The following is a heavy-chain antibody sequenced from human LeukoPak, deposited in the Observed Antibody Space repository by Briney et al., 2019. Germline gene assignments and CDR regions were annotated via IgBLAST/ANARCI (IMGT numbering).Heavy chain of an antibody. D-gene: IGHD2-21*02. CDR1: GYRFISHY. V-gene: IGHV1-2*02. Sequence: GASVKVSCKASGYRFISHYIHWVRQAPGQGPEWLGWMHAGNGNTRYPEKFEGRVTMTRDTSSNTAYMDLTSLRSDDTAVYYCAREGSYCVGGDCYSFDFWGQGTLVT. CDR2: MHAGNGNT. CDR3: AREGSYCVGGDCYSFDF. J-gene: IGHJ4*02.